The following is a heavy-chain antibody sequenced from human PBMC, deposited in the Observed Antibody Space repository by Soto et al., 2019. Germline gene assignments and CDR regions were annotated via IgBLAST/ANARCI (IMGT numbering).Heavy chain of an antibody. D-gene: IGHD1-1*01. V-gene: IGHV3-30-3*01. J-gene: IGHJ6*02. CDR3: ARVTPGNNLYYFYGLDV. Sequence: GGSLRLSCVASGFTFGTYAIHWVRLAPGKGLQWVALISYEGSNTYYADSVKGRFTVSRDNSKNTLYLQMNSLRPEDTGVYYCARVTPGNNLYYFYGLDVWGQGTSVTVSS. CDR2: ISYEGSNT. CDR1: GFTFGTYA.